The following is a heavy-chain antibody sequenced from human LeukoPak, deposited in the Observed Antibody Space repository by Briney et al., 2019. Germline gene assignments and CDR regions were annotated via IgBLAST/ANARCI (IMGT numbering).Heavy chain of an antibody. CDR3: ARHTRPACSGYENAFDI. V-gene: IGHV4-39*01. CDR1: GGSIRSRNYY. J-gene: IGHJ3*02. Sequence: SETLSLTCTVSGGSIRSRNYYWDWIRQPPGKRLEWIGNFYDSGSTYYNPSLKSRVTISGDTSKNQFSLKLTSVTAADTAVYYCARHTRPACSGYENAFDIWGQGTMVTVSS. CDR2: FYDSGST. D-gene: IGHD5-12*01.